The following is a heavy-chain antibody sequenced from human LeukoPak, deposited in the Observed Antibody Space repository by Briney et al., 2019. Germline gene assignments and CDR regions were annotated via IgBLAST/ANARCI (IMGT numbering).Heavy chain of an antibody. V-gene: IGHV4-38-2*02. CDR1: GYSISSGYY. CDR3: ARGDRAMVAPQFVDYYYYMDV. Sequence: SETLSLTCTVSGYSISSGYYWGWIRQPPGKGLEWIGSIYHSGSTYYNPSLKSRVTISVDTSKNQFSLKLSSVTAADTAVYYCARGDRAMVAPQFVDYYYYMDVWGKGTTVTISS. J-gene: IGHJ6*03. D-gene: IGHD5-18*01. CDR2: IYHSGST.